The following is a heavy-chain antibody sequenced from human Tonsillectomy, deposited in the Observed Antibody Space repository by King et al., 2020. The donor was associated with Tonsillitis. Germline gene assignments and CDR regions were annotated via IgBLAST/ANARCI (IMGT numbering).Heavy chain of an antibody. J-gene: IGHJ6*02. CDR2: INHSGST. V-gene: IGHV4-34*01. CDR3: ARTLDYYYYGMDV. Sequence: VQLQQWGAGLLKPSETLSLTCAVYGGSFSGYYWSWIRQPPGKGLEWIGEINHSGSTNYNPSLKSRVTISVDTSKNQFSLKLSSVTAADTAVYYCARTLDYYYYGMDVWGQGTTVTVS. CDR1: GGSFSGYY.